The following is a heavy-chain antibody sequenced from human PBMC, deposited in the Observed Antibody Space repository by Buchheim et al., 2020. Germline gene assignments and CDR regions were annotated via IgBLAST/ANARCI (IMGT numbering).Heavy chain of an antibody. D-gene: IGHD3-3*01. CDR1: GFTFSSYG. Sequence: QVQLVESGGGVVQPGRSLRLSCAASGFTFSSYGMHWVRQAPGKGLEWVAVISFDGGNEYYADSVKGRFTISSDNSKNTLSLQMNSLRATDTAVYYCAKDHTHEWSIDYWGQGTL. J-gene: IGHJ4*02. V-gene: IGHV3-30*18. CDR3: AKDHTHEWSIDY. CDR2: ISFDGGNE.